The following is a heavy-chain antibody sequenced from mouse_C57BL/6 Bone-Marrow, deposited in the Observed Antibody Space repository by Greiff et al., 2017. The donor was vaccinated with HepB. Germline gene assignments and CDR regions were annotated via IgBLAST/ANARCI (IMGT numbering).Heavy chain of an antibody. CDR3: ARRANYYGSSYYAMDY. Sequence: QVHVKQSGAELARPGASVKLSCKASGYTFTSYGISWVKQRTGQGLEWIGEIYPRSGNTYYNEKFKGKATLTADKSSSTAYMELRSLTSEDSAVYFCARRANYYGSSYYAMDYWGQGTSVTVSS. CDR1: GYTFTSYG. CDR2: IYPRSGNT. D-gene: IGHD1-1*01. J-gene: IGHJ4*01. V-gene: IGHV1-81*01.